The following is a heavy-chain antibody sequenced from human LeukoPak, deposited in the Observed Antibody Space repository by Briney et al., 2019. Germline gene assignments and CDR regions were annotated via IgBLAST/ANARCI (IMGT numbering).Heavy chain of an antibody. D-gene: IGHD2-15*01. V-gene: IGHV4-39*01. J-gene: IGHJ4*02. CDR3: ARVVVAATGFDY. CDR1: GGSISSSSYY. Sequence: SETLSLTCTVSGGSISSSSYYWGWIRRPPGKGLEWIGSIYYSGSTYYNPSLKSRVTISVDTSKNQFSLKLSSVTAADTAVYYCARVVVAATGFDYWGQGTLVTVSS. CDR2: IYYSGST.